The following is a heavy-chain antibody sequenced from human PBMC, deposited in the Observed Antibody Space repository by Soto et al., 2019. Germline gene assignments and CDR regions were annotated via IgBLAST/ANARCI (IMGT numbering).Heavy chain of an antibody. J-gene: IGHJ4*02. V-gene: IGHV4-34*01. Sequence: QVQLHQWGAGLLKPSETLSLTCGVNDGSLNGYFWSWIRQSPGKGLEWIGEINPSGSTSHNPSLKSRVTLSIDTSKNQFSLRLSSLTAADMAIYYCARRGRYCSSRNSCYCYFDSWVQGTLVTVSA. D-gene: IGHD2-2*01. CDR1: DGSLNGYF. CDR3: ARRGRYCSSRNSCYCYFDS. CDR2: INPSGST.